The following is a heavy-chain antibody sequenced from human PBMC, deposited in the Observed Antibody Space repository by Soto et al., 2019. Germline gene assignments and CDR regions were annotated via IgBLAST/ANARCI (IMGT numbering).Heavy chain of an antibody. J-gene: IGHJ3*02. CDR3: ARGPVIVYSGSPEAAFDI. V-gene: IGHV3-48*03. D-gene: IGHD1-26*01. Sequence: GGSLRLSCAASGFTFSSYEMNWVRQAPGKGLEWVSYISSSGGTIYHAESVKGRFTISRDNAKNSLYLQMNSLRAEDTAVYYCARGPVIVYSGSPEAAFDIWGQGTMVTVSS. CDR2: ISSSGGTI. CDR1: GFTFSSYE.